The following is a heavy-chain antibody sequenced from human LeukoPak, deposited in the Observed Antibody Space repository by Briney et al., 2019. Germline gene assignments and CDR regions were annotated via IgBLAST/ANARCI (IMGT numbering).Heavy chain of an antibody. D-gene: IGHD3-22*01. V-gene: IGHV1-3*01. Sequence: ASVKVSCKASGYTFTSYAMHWVRQAPGQRLEWMGWINAGNGNTKYSQKFQGRVTITRDTSASTAYMELSSLRSEDTAVYYCARGGKYYDSSGYYHYWGQGTLVTVSS. CDR1: GYTFTSYA. CDR3: ARGGKYYDSSGYYHY. CDR2: INAGNGNT. J-gene: IGHJ4*02.